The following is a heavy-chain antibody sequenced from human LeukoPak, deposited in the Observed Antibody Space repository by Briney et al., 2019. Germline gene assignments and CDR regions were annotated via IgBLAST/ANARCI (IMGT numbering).Heavy chain of an antibody. CDR2: IKQDGSEK. J-gene: IGHJ4*02. Sequence: VGSLRLSCATSGFTFSTYWMSWVRQAPGKGLEWVAIIKQDGSEKYYVDSVKGRFTISRDNAKNSLYLQMNSLRAEDTAVYYCANGDVFDYWGQGTLVTVSS. V-gene: IGHV3-7*01. CDR1: GFTFSTYW. CDR3: ANGDVFDY. D-gene: IGHD5-24*01.